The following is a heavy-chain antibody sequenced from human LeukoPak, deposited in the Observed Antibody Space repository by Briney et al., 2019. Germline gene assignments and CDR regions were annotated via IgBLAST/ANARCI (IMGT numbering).Heavy chain of an antibody. Sequence: GGSLRLSCAASGFTFNNFWIAWVRQAPGKGLEWVANIKEDGSEKNYVDSVKGRFTISRDNAMNSLSLQVNSLRAEDTAVYYCPRDYYDAHDYWGQGTLVTVSS. J-gene: IGHJ4*02. CDR2: IKEDGSEK. CDR3: PRDYYDAHDY. D-gene: IGHD3-22*01. V-gene: IGHV3-7*01. CDR1: GFTFNNFW.